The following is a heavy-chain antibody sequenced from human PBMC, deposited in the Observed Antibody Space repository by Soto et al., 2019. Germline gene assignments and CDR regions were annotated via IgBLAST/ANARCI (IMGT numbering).Heavy chain of an antibody. V-gene: IGHV3-48*03. Sequence: GGSLRLSCAVSGFNVGDYEMNWARQAPGKGLEWISMITSGGTVFYYSDSVRGRFAISRDDSANSLHLQMDNLRVEDTAFYFCARGRYALGVWGQGTSGTVSS. D-gene: IGHD3-9*01. CDR1: GFNVGDYE. J-gene: IGHJ6*02. CDR3: ARGRYALGV. CDR2: ITSGGTVF.